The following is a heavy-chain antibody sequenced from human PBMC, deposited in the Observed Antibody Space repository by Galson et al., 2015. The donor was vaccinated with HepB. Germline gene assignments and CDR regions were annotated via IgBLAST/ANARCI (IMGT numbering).Heavy chain of an antibody. CDR2: IIPILGIA. CDR1: GYTFTSYG. J-gene: IGHJ4*02. V-gene: IGHV1-69*04. CDR3: ARWGARGPYPDY. D-gene: IGHD3-10*01. Sequence: SVKVSCKASGYTFTSYGISWVRQAPGQGLEWMGRIIPILGIANYAQKFQGRVTITADKSTSTAYMELSSLRSEDTAVYYCARWGARGPYPDYWGQGTLVTVSS.